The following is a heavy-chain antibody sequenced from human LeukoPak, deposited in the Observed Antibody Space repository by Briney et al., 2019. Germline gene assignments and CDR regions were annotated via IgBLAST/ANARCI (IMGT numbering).Heavy chain of an antibody. CDR2: IYRVGST. CDR3: AKELLGY. Sequence: GGSLRLSCAASGFTVSSNYMSWVRQAPGKGLEWVSVIYRVGSTHYADSVKGRFTISRDNSKNTLYLQMNSLRAEDTAVYYCAKELLGYWGQGTLVTVSS. V-gene: IGHV3-66*01. CDR1: GFTVSSNY. J-gene: IGHJ4*02. D-gene: IGHD3-10*01.